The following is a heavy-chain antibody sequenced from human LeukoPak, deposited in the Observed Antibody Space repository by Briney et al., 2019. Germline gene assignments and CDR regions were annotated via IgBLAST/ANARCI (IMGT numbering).Heavy chain of an antibody. CDR3: AKDGCPTCYHWDAFDI. Sequence: PGGSLRLSCAASGVTFSSYGMHWVRQAPGKGLEWVAFIRYDGSNKYYADSVKGRFTISRDNSKNTLYLQMNSLRAEDTALYYCAKDGCPTCYHWDAFDIWGQGTMVTVSS. D-gene: IGHD2-2*01. J-gene: IGHJ3*02. CDR2: IRYDGSNK. V-gene: IGHV3-30*02. CDR1: GVTFSSYG.